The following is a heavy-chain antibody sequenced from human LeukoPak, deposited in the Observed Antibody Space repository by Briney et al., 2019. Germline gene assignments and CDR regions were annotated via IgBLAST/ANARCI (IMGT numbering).Heavy chain of an antibody. CDR2: IVNSGGTT. CDR1: GFTFSKYY. D-gene: IGHD3-10*01. J-gene: IGHJ5*02. CDR3: AGGYGSGSYSA. V-gene: IGHV3-11*01. Sequence: GGSLRLSCAASGFTFSKYYMSWIRQAPGKGLEWISYIVNSGGTTSYADSVQGRFTISSDDAKNSLYLRMNSLRAEDTAVYYCAGGYGSGSYSAWGQGIPVTASS.